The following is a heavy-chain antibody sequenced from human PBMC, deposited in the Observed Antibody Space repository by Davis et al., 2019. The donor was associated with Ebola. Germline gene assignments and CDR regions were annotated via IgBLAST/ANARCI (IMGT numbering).Heavy chain of an antibody. J-gene: IGHJ3*02. CDR3: ARDVDAFDI. CDR2: ISAYNGNT. Sequence: AASVKVSCKASGYTFTTYDSYGISWVRQAPGQGLEWMGWISAYNGNTKYSQKVQGRVTLTTDTSTSTAYMELRGLRSDDTAVYYCARDVDAFDIWGQGTMVTVSS. CDR1: GYTFTTYDSYG. V-gene: IGHV1-18*01.